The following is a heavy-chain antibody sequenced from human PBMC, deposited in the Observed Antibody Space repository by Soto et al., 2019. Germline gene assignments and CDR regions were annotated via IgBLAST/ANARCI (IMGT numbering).Heavy chain of an antibody. CDR1: GGNPSNSA. J-gene: IGHJ6*02. D-gene: IGHD6-19*01. Sequence: QVHLLLQSGPEVKQPGSSVKVACKASGGNPSNSAISWVRQAPGQGLEWMGGIIPVFGIISHAQNFQGRVTITADESTSTAYMELSSLRPDDTAVYFCAGGRIVVAGSSAYYSMNVWGQGTTVTVSS. CDR3: AGGRIVVAGSSAYYSMNV. V-gene: IGHV1-69*01. CDR2: IIPVFGII.